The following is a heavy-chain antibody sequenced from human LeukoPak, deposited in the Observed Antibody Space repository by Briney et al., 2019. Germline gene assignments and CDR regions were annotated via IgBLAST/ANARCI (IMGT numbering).Heavy chain of an antibody. CDR1: GFTFSSHA. D-gene: IGHD3-3*01. CDR2: IGGRGGST. CDR3: ARDPGVVAFHYFHL. V-gene: IGHV3-23*01. Sequence: QPGGSLRLSCAASGFTFSSHAMAWVRQAPGKGLEWVSAIGGRGGSTYYADSVKGRFTISRDNSKNTVYLQMNSLRAEDTAVYYCARDPGVVAFHYFHLWGQGTLVTVSS. J-gene: IGHJ4*02.